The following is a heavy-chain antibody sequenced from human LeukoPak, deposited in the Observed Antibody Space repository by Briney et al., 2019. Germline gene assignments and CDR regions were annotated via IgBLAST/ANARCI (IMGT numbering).Heavy chain of an antibody. CDR1: GGSXXXXY. Sequence: TLSLTXXXXGGSXXXXYWSWIRXPPGKGLEWIGYIYYSGSTNYNPSLKSRVTISVDTSKNQFSLKLSSVTAADTAVYYCARTTGSSSKTYYLDCWGQGTLVTVSS. CDR2: IYYSGST. CDR3: ARTTGSSSKTYYLDC. V-gene: IGHV4-59*01. D-gene: IGHD6-6*01. J-gene: IGHJ4*02.